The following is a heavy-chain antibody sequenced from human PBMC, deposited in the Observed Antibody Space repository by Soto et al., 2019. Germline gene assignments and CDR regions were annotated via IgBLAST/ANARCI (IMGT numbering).Heavy chain of an antibody. CDR2: ISDDGSNK. D-gene: IGHD6-19*01. V-gene: IGHV3-30*04. CDR3: TRVEQWLYIAKY. J-gene: IGHJ4*02. CDR1: GFTFSSFA. Sequence: GGSLRLSCAASGFTFSSFAMHWVRQAPGKGLEWVAVISDDGSNKYYADSVKGRFTISRDNSKNTLYLQMNSLRGEDTAVYSCTRVEQWLYIAKYWGQGTLVTVSS.